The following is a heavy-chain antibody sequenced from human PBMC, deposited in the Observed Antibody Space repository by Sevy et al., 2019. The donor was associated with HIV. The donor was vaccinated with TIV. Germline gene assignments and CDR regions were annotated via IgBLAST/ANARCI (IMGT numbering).Heavy chain of an antibody. CDR1: GVSISPYY. J-gene: IGHJ4*02. D-gene: IGHD6-13*01. V-gene: IGHV4-59*01. CDR3: ARGGPNQQQLDYFDY. CDR2: SGNT. Sequence: SETLFLTCTVSGVSISPYYWAWIRQPPGKGLEGIGFSGNTNYNPSLKTRVTTSVDTSKNQFSLKLSSVTAADTAIYYCARGGPNQQQLDYFDYWGQGTLVTVSS.